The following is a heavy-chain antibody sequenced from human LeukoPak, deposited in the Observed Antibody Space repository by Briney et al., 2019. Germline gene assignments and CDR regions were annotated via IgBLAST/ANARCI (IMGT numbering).Heavy chain of an antibody. Sequence: SETLSLTCTVSGGSISSGDYYWSWIRQPPGKGLEWIGYIYYSGSTYYNPSLKSRVTISVDTSKNQFSLKLSSVTAADTAVYYCARAQGGTTTAYFQHWGQGTLVTVSS. V-gene: IGHV4-30-4*01. CDR1: GGSISSGDYY. CDR3: ARAQGGTTTAYFQH. J-gene: IGHJ1*01. D-gene: IGHD4-17*01. CDR2: IYYSGST.